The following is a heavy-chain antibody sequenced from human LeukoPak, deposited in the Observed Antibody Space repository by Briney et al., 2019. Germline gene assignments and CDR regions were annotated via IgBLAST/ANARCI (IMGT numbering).Heavy chain of an antibody. Sequence: GGSLRLSCAASGFAVSTNYMSWVCQAPGKGLEWVSDIYTDRTTKYAASVQGRFTISRDNSKNTVYLQMNSLRAEDTAVYYCARVRYYYDSSDYLFDYWGQGTLVTVSS. J-gene: IGHJ4*02. D-gene: IGHD3-22*01. V-gene: IGHV3-53*01. CDR3: ARVRYYYDSSDYLFDY. CDR1: GFAVSTNY. CDR2: IYTDRTT.